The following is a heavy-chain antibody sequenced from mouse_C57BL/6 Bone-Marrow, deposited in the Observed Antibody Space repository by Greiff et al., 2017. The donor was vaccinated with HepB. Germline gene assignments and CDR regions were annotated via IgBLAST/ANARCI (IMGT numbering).Heavy chain of an antibody. CDR2: FHPYNDDT. CDR3: ARTSDYGSSQFAY. V-gene: IGHV1-47*01. Sequence: VQLQQSGAELVKPGASVKMSCKASGYTFTTYPIEWMKQNHGKSLEWIGNFHPYNDDTKYNEKFKGKATLTVEKSSSTVYLELSRLTADDSAVYYCARTSDYGSSQFAYWGQGTLVTVSA. D-gene: IGHD1-1*01. J-gene: IGHJ3*01. CDR1: GYTFTTYP.